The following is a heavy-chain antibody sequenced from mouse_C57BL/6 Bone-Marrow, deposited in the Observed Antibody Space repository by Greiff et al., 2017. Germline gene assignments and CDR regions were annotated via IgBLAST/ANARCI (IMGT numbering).Heavy chain of an antibody. D-gene: IGHD1-1*01. V-gene: IGHV1-15*01. CDR2: IDPETGGT. CDR1: GYTFTDYE. J-gene: IGHJ2*01. CDR3: TGINYYGSSSTY. Sequence: QVQLQQSGAELVRPGASVTLSCKASGYTFTDYEMHWVKQTPVHGLEWIGAIDPETGGTAYNQKFKGKATLTANKSSNTAYMELRSLTSEDSAVYYYTGINYYGSSSTYWGQGTTLTVSA.